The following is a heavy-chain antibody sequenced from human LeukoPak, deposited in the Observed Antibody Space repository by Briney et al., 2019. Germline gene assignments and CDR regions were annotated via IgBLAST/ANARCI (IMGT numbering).Heavy chain of an antibody. J-gene: IGHJ3*02. CDR2: ISSNGVST. CDR1: GFTFSNYA. CDR3: VKEDHYYDSSGYYYAGASDI. V-gene: IGHV3-64D*06. D-gene: IGHD3-22*01. Sequence: GGSLRLSCSASGFTFSNYAMHWVRQAPGEGLEYVSVISSNGVSTDYADSVKGRFTISRDNSRNTLYLQMSSLRAEDTAIYFCVKEDHYYDSSGYYYAGASDIWGQGTLVTVSS.